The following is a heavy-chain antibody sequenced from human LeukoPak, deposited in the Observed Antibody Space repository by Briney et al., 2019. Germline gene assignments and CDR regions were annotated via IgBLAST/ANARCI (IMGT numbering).Heavy chain of an antibody. Sequence: GGTLRLSCAASGFTFSSYDMSWVRQAPGKGLEWVSTISGSGGSTYYADSVKGRFTISRDNSKNTLYLQMNSLRAEDTAVYYCARAMIVVSYFDYWGQGTLVTVSS. CDR2: ISGSGGST. D-gene: IGHD3-22*01. J-gene: IGHJ4*02. CDR1: GFTFSSYD. CDR3: ARAMIVVSYFDY. V-gene: IGHV3-23*01.